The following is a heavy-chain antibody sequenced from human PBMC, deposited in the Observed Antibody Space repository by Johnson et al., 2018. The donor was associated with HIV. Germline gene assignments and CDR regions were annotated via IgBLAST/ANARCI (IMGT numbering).Heavy chain of an antibody. J-gene: IGHJ3*02. CDR2: ISYDGSNK. V-gene: IGHV3-30-3*01. D-gene: IGHD5-24*01. Sequence: QVQLVESGGGVVQPGRSLRLSCAASGFTFSSYAMHWVRQAPGTGLEWVAVISYDGSNKYYADSVQGRFTISRDNSKNTLYLQMNSLRAEDTAVDYCARDQVVEMATIIGDDAFDIWGQGTMVTVSS. CDR3: ARDQVVEMATIIGDDAFDI. CDR1: GFTFSSYA.